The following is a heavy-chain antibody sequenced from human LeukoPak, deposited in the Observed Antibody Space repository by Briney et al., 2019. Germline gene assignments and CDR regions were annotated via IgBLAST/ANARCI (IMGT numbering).Heavy chain of an antibody. J-gene: IGHJ4*02. V-gene: IGHV4-34*01. Sequence: PWETLSLTCAVYGGPFSGYQCTWIRQPPAKGLEWVGEINHRGNTNYNPSLKSRLTISLNKSKNQFSLKLSSVAAADTAVYYCARRAYTTTRKFDSWGQGTLVTVSS. CDR1: GGPFSGYQ. CDR2: INHRGNT. CDR3: ARRAYTTTRKFDS. D-gene: IGHD2-2*01.